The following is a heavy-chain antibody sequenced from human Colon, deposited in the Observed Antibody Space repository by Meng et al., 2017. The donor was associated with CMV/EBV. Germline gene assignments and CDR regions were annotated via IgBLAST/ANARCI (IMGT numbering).Heavy chain of an antibody. V-gene: IGHV4-59*01. J-gene: IGHJ6*02. CDR1: GGSISSYY. CDR2: VSNSGSA. D-gene: IGHD3-22*01. Sequence: SETLSLTCSVSGGSISSYYWSWIRQPPGKGLEWIGYVSNSGSATYNPSLKSRVTISVDTSKNQFSLKLSSVTAADTAVYYCARTYYYESSGYYSYYYHSGMDVWGQGTPVTVSS. CDR3: ARTYYYESSGYYSYYYHSGMDV.